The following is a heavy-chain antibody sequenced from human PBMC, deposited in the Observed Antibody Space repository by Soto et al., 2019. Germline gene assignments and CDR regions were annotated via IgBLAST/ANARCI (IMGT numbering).Heavy chain of an antibody. CDR2: IYYSGST. J-gene: IGHJ3*02. CDR3: ARYDYVWGSYLSSDAFDI. CDR1: GGSISSGGYY. D-gene: IGHD3-16*02. V-gene: IGHV4-30-4*01. Sequence: PSETLSLTCTASGGSISSGGYYWSWIRQPPGKGLEWIGYIYYSGSTYYNPSLKSRVTISVDTSKNQFSLKLSSVTAADTAVYYCARYDYVWGSYLSSDAFDIWGQGTMVTVSS.